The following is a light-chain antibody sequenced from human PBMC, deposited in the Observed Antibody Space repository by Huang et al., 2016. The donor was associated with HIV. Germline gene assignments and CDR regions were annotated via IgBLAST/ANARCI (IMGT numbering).Light chain of an antibody. CDR3: QQYDSSPWT. V-gene: IGKV3-20*01. CDR1: HSVRSSY. J-gene: IGKJ1*01. Sequence: EIVLTQSPGTLSLSPGERATLSCRASHSVRSSYLAWYQQKPGQAPRLLFYGASSSATGIPDRFSGSGSGTDFTLTISRLEPEDFAVYYCQQYDSSPWTFGQGTKVEIK. CDR2: GAS.